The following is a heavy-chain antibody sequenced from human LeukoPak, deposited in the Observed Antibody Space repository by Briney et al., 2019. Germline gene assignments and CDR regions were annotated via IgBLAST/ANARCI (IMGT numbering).Heavy chain of an antibody. CDR1: GYTFTSYY. D-gene: IGHD4-23*01. V-gene: IGHV1-46*01. Sequence: ASVKVSCKASGYTFTSYYMHWVRQAPGQGLEWMGIINPSGGSTSYAQKFQGRVTMTRDTSTSTVYMELSSLRSEDTAVYYCAGAVATVVTTSTLPDYWGQGTLVTVSS. CDR2: INPSGGST. CDR3: AGAVATVVTTSTLPDY. J-gene: IGHJ4*02.